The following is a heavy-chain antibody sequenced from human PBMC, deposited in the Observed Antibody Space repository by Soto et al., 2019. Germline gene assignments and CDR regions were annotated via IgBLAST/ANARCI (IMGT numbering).Heavy chain of an antibody. CDR3: ASGDWLFYYYYYYMDV. D-gene: IGHD3-9*01. CDR1: GGSISSSIYY. CDR2: IYYSGST. V-gene: IGHV4-39*01. J-gene: IGHJ6*03. Sequence: SETLSLTCTVSGGSISSSIYYWGWIRQPPGKGLEWIGSIYYSGSTYYNPSLKSRVTISVDTSKNQFSLKLSSVTAADTAVYYCASGDWLFYYYYYYMDVWGKGTTVTVSS.